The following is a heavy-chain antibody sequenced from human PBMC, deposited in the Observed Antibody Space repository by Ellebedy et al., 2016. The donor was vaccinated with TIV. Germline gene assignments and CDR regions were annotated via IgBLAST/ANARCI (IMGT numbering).Heavy chain of an antibody. CDR2: IKENGSAD. CDR3: ARDSAGYDY. V-gene: IGHV3-7*01. D-gene: IGHD5-12*01. Sequence: GGSLRLXXAASGFTFSGYGIHWVRQAPGKGLEWVANIKENGSADYYLDSVRGRFTISRDNAKSSLYLQMDRLRVEDTAVYYCARDSAGYDYWGQGTLVIVSS. CDR1: GFTFSGYG. J-gene: IGHJ4*02.